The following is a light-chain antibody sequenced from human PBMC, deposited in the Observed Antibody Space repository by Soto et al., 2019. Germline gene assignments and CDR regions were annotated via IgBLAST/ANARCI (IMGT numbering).Light chain of an antibody. V-gene: IGLV3-1*01. J-gene: IGLJ2*01. CDR2: QDT. CDR1: KLGDRF. Sequence: SYELTQPPSVSVSPGQTASIPCSGDKLGDRFACWYHQKPGQSPVMVIYQDTRRPSGIPERFSGSNSGNTATLTISGTQAMDEADYYCQAWDSSTGVVFGGGTKVTVL. CDR3: QAWDSSTGVV.